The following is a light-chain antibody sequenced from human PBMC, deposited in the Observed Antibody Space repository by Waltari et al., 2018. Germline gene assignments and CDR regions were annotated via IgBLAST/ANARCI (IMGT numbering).Light chain of an antibody. J-gene: IGKJ2*01. Sequence: EIVLTQSPGTLSLSPGERATLSCRASQSVSSSYFAWYQQKPGQAPSLLIYGASSRATGIPDRFSGSGSGTDFTLTIRRLEPEDFAVYYCQQYGSSPPFTFGQGTKLEIK. CDR1: QSVSSSY. CDR3: QQYGSSPPFT. V-gene: IGKV3-20*01. CDR2: GAS.